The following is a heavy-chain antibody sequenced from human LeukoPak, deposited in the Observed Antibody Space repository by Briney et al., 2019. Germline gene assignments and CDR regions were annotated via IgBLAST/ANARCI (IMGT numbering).Heavy chain of an antibody. CDR2: INHSGST. D-gene: IGHD2-15*01. CDR3: AVQKLGYCSGGSCYSDDY. V-gene: IGHV4-34*01. J-gene: IGHJ4*02. CDR1: GGSFSGYY. Sequence: SETLSLTCVVYGGSFSGYYWSWIRQPPGKGLEWIGEINHSGSTNYNPSLKSRVTISVDTSKNQFSLKLSSVTAADTAVYYCAVQKLGYCSGGSCYSDDYWGQGTLVTVSS.